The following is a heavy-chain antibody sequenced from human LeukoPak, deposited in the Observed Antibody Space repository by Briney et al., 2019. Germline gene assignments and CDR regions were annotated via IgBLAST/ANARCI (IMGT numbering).Heavy chain of an antibody. V-gene: IGHV3-21*01. D-gene: IGHD6-19*01. J-gene: IGHJ4*02. CDR3: ARGPSSGYDYFDY. CDR2: ILMSSSYI. CDR1: GFTFSSYN. Sequence: GGSLRLSCAASGFTFSSYNMNWVRQAPGKGLEWVSSILMSSSYIYYADSVKGRFTISRDNAKNSLYLQMNRLSADDTAVYYCARGPSSGYDYFDYWGQGTLVTVSP.